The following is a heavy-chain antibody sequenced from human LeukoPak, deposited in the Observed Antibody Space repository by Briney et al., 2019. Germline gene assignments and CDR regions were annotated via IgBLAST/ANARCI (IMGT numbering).Heavy chain of an antibody. CDR3: ARGAYSSSWLNFDY. V-gene: IGHV3-30*04. CDR2: IAYDGTNE. Sequence: GGSLRLSCAASGFTFRSYSMHCVRQAPGKGLEWVTVIAYDGTNEYYADSVKGRFTISRDNSKNTLYLQMNSLRPEDTVVYYCARGAYSSSWLNFDYWGQGTLVTVSS. D-gene: IGHD6-13*01. J-gene: IGHJ4*02. CDR1: GFTFRSYS.